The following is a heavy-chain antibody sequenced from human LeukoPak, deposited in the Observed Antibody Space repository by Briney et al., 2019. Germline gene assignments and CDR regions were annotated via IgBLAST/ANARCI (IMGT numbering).Heavy chain of an antibody. J-gene: IGHJ4*02. CDR1: GFTFSSYA. Sequence: GGSLRLSCAASGFTFSSYAMNWVRQAPGKGLEWVSSISGSGGRTHYADSVRGRFTISRDNSKNTLYLQMNSLRAEDTAVYYCAKTPYLYDSRGYYTGDYWGQGTLVTVSS. D-gene: IGHD3-22*01. CDR3: AKTPYLYDSRGYYTGDY. CDR2: ISGSGGRT. V-gene: IGHV3-23*01.